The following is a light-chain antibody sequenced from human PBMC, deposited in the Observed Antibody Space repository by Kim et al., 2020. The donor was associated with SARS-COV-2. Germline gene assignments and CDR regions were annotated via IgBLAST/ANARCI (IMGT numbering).Light chain of an antibody. CDR2: TAS. CDR1: QCISTY. V-gene: IGKV1-39*01. CDR3: QQSYDVPIT. J-gene: IGKJ5*01. Sequence: ASVGAVFTIPGRASQCISTYFHWYQQKPGKVPKLLINTASSLQSGVPSRFSGSGSGTDFTLTISSLQPEDFATYYCQQSYDVPITFGQGTRLEIK.